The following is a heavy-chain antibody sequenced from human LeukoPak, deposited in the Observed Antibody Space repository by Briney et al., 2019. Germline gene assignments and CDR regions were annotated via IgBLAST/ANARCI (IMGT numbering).Heavy chain of an antibody. CDR1: GGSISSSSYY. J-gene: IGHJ4*02. CDR2: IYYSGST. V-gene: IGHV4-39*07. Sequence: SETLSLTCTVSGGSISSSSYYWGWIRQPPGKGLEWIGSIYYSGSTYYTPSLKSRATISVDTSKNQFSLKLSSVTAADTAVYYCARGGSYYGSGSYPDYWGQGTLVTVSS. D-gene: IGHD3-10*01. CDR3: ARGGSYYGSGSYPDY.